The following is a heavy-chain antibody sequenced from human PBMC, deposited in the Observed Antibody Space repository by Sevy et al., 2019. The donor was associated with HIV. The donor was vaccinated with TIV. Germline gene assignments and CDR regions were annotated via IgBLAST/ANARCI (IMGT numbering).Heavy chain of an antibody. CDR2: MSNTGATI. V-gene: IGHV3-48*01. Sequence: GGSLRLSCAASGFSFSIYSMNWVRQAPGRGLEWVSYMSNTGATIHYADSVKGRFTISRDKARNSLYLQMNSLRAEDTAVYYFSSQRGGYERLYYFDYWGQGTLVTVSS. CDR3: SSQRGGYERLYYFDY. D-gene: IGHD5-12*01. CDR1: GFSFSIYS. J-gene: IGHJ4*02.